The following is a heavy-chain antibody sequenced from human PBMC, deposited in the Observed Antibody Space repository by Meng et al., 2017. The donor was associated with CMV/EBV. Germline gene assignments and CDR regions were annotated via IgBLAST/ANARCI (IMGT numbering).Heavy chain of an antibody. CDR3: AKFYVTTGGSYYYGMDV. D-gene: IGHD3-16*01. Sequence: GGSLTLSCAASGFTFSSYAMSWVRQAPGKGLEWVSAISGSGGSTYYADSGKGRFTISRDNSKSTLYLQMNSLRAEDTAVYYCAKFYVTTGGSYYYGMDVWGQGTTVTVSS. CDR1: GFTFSSYA. CDR2: ISGSGGST. V-gene: IGHV3-23*01. J-gene: IGHJ6*02.